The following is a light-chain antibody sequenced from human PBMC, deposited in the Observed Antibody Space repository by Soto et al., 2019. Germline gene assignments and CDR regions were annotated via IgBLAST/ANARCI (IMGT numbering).Light chain of an antibody. J-gene: IGKJ5*01. Sequence: EIVLTQSPGPLSLSPGERATLSCRASQSVSSSYLARYQQKPGQAPRLLIYGASSRATGIPDRFSGSGSGTDLTLTISRLEPEDFAVYYCQQYGSSPGITFGQGTRLEIK. CDR2: GAS. CDR3: QQYGSSPGIT. CDR1: QSVSSSY. V-gene: IGKV3-20*01.